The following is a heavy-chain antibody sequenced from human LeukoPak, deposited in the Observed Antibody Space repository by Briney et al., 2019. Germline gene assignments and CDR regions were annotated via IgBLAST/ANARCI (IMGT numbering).Heavy chain of an antibody. Sequence: PSETLSLTCAVYGGSFSGYYWSWIRQPLGKGPEWIGEINHSGSTNYNPSLKSRVTVSVDTSKNQFSLKLSSVTAADTAVYYCARGRRIQLWLRRVVPLYYWGQGTLVTVSS. D-gene: IGHD5-18*01. CDR3: ARGRRIQLWLRRVVPLYY. CDR2: INHSGST. J-gene: IGHJ4*02. CDR1: GGSFSGYY. V-gene: IGHV4-34*01.